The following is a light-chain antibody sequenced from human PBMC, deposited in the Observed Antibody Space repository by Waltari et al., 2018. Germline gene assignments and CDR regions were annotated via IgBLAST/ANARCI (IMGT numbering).Light chain of an antibody. Sequence: LVHSDGNTYLSWFQQRPGQSPRRLIYKVSNRDSVVPDRFSGSGSGTDFTLKISRVEAEDVGVYYCMQGTHWPPWTFGQGTKVEIQ. CDR2: KVS. CDR3: MQGTHWPPWT. J-gene: IGKJ1*01. CDR1: LVHSDGNTY. V-gene: IGKV2-30*02.